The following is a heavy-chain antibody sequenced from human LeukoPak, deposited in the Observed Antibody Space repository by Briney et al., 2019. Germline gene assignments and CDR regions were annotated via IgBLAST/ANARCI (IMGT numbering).Heavy chain of an antibody. CDR1: GGSISSSSYY. V-gene: IGHV4-39*07. Sequence: SETLSLTYTVSGGSISSSSYYWGWIRQPPGKGLEWIGSVYYTGASYYNPSLKSRVTISIDTSKNHFSLNLTSVTAADTAVYYCARGAPPQNWGQGALVTVSS. CDR2: VYYTGAS. J-gene: IGHJ4*02. CDR3: ARGAPPQN.